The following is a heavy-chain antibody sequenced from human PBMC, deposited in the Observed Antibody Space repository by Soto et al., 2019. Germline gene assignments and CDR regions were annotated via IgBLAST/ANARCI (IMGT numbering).Heavy chain of an antibody. J-gene: IGHJ6*02. D-gene: IGHD5-12*01. Sequence: LSLTCTVSGGSVSSGSYYWSWIRQPPGKGMEWIGYIYYSGSTNYNPSLKSRVTISVDTSKNQFSLKLSSVTAADTAVYYCARDLRKRNIVATIISPYGMDVWGQGTTVTVSS. V-gene: IGHV4-61*01. CDR2: IYYSGST. CDR1: GGSVSSGSYY. CDR3: ARDLRKRNIVATIISPYGMDV.